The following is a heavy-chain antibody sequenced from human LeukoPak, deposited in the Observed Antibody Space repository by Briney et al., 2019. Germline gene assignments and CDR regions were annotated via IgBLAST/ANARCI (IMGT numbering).Heavy chain of an antibody. CDR3: ARATVTTNYYYYMDV. CDR1: GGSISSYY. J-gene: IGHJ6*03. D-gene: IGHD4-17*01. Sequence: SETLSLTCTVSGGSISSYYWSWIRQPAGKGLEWIGRIYTSGSTNYNPSLKSRVTMSVDTPKNQFSLKLSSVTAADTAVYYCARATVTTNYYYYMDVWGKGTTVTVSS. CDR2: IYTSGST. V-gene: IGHV4-4*07.